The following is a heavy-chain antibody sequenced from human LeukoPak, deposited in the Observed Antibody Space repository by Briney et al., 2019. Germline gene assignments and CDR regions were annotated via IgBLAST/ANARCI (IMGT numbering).Heavy chain of an antibody. D-gene: IGHD6-13*01. CDR1: GYSISSGYY. J-gene: IGHJ5*02. CDR2: IYPSGST. CDR3: ARRGSSWNWFDP. Sequence: SETLSLTCTVSGYSISSGYYWAWIRQPPGKGLEWIGSIYPSGSTYYNPSLKSRVTISVDSSKNQFSVKLSSVTAADTAVYYCARRGSSWNWFDPWGQGTLVTVSS. V-gene: IGHV4-38-2*02.